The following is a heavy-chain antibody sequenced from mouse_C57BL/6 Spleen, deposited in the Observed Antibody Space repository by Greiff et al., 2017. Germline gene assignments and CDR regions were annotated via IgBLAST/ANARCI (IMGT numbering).Heavy chain of an antibody. CDR2: INPNNGGT. J-gene: IGHJ1*03. D-gene: IGHD1-1*01. V-gene: IGHV1-18*01. CDR3: ERSDGSSYRGGYFDV. CDR1: GYTFTDYN. Sequence: VQLQQSGPELVKPGASVKIPCKASGYTFTDYNMDWVKQSHGKSLEWIGDINPNNGGTIYTPKFKGKATLTVDKASSTAYMELRSLTSEDTTVYYGERSDGSSYRGGYFDVWGTGTTVTVSS.